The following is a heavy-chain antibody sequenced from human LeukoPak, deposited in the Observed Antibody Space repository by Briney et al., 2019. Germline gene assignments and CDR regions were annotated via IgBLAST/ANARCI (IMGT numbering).Heavy chain of an antibody. CDR1: GFTFSSYA. CDR2: ISGSGGST. J-gene: IGHJ4*02. V-gene: IGHV3-23*01. Sequence: PGGSLRLSCAASGFTFSSYAMSWVPQAPGKGLDWVSAISGSGGSTYYADSVKGRFTISRDNSKSTLYLQMNSLRAEDTAVYYCAKGFQGRGYSYGIDYWGQGTLVTVSS. CDR3: AKGFQGRGYSYGIDY. D-gene: IGHD5-18*01.